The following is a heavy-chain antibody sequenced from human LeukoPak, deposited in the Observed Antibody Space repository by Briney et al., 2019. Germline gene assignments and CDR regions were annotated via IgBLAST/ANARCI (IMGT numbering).Heavy chain of an antibody. CDR2: ISSSGSTI. Sequence: GGSLRLSCAASGFTFSDYYMSWIRQAPGKGLEWVSYISSSGSTIYYADSVKGRFTISRDNAKNSLYLQMNSLRAEDTAVYYCARRGYCSSTSCYKVDYWGQGTLVTVSS. J-gene: IGHJ4*02. D-gene: IGHD2-2*02. V-gene: IGHV3-11*01. CDR3: ARRGYCSSTSCYKVDY. CDR1: GFTFSDYY.